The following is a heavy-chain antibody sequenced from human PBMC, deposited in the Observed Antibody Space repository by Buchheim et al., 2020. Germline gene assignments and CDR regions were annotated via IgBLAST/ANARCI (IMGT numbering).Heavy chain of an antibody. V-gene: IGHV1-69*01. CDR2: IIPIFGTA. Sequence: QVQLVQSGAEVKKPGSSVKVSCKASGSTFSSYAISWVRQAPGQGLEWMGWIIPIFGTANYAQKFQGRVTITADESTSTPYRELSSLRSEETAVYYCARPRSWTTVGEYYFDYWGQGTL. CDR1: GSTFSSYA. D-gene: IGHD4-23*01. CDR3: ARPRSWTTVGEYYFDY. J-gene: IGHJ4*02.